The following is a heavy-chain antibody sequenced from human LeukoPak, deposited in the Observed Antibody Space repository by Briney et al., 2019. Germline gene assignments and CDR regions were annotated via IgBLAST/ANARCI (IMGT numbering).Heavy chain of an antibody. Sequence: GGSLRLSCAASGFTFSSYAMSWVRQAPGKGLEWVSAVSNSGGSTYYADSVKGRFTISRDNAKNSLYLQMNSLRAEDTAVYYCARDRGVRAVAGKGDYWGQGTLVTVSS. D-gene: IGHD6-19*01. V-gene: IGHV3-23*01. CDR3: ARDRGVRAVAGKGDY. J-gene: IGHJ4*02. CDR1: GFTFSSYA. CDR2: VSNSGGST.